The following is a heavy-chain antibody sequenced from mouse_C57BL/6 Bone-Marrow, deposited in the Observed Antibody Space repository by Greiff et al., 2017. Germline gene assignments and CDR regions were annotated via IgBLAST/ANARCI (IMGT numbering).Heavy chain of an antibody. D-gene: IGHD2-2*01. J-gene: IGHJ2*01. CDR1: GYTFTSYT. CDR3: ARKARLWFCDY. Sequence: QVQLKESGAELARPGASVKMSCKASGYTFTSYTMHWVKQRPGQGLEWIGYINPSSGYTKYNQKFKDKATLTADKSSSTAYMQLSSLTSEDSAVYYCARKARLWFCDYWGQGTTLTVSS. CDR2: INPSSGYT. V-gene: IGHV1-4*01.